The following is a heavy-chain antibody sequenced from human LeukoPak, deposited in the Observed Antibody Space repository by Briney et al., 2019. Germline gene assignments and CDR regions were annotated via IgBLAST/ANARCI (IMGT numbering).Heavy chain of an antibody. CDR2: INGDGSST. CDR1: GFTFSSYW. V-gene: IGHV3-74*01. Sequence: GGSLRLSCAASGFTFSSYWMHWVRRAPGKGLVWVSRINGDGSSTSYADSVRGRFTISRDNAKNTLYLQMNSLRAEDTAVYYCARCDSYSSSWFSKDAFDIWGQGTMVTVSS. D-gene: IGHD6-13*01. CDR3: ARCDSYSSSWFSKDAFDI. J-gene: IGHJ3*02.